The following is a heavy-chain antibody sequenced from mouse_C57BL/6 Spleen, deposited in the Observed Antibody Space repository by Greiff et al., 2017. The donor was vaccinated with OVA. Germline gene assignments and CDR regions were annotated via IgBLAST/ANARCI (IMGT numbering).Heavy chain of an antibody. V-gene: IGHV10-1*01. Sequence: DVMLVESGGGLVQPKGSLKLSCAASGFSFNTYAMNWVRQAPGKGLEWVARIRSKSNNYATYYADSVKDRFTISRDDSESMLYLQMNNLKTEDTAMYYCVSNSNYELAYWGQGTLVTVSA. CDR3: VSNSNYELAY. CDR1: GFSFNTYA. D-gene: IGHD2-5*01. J-gene: IGHJ3*01. CDR2: IRSKSNNYAT.